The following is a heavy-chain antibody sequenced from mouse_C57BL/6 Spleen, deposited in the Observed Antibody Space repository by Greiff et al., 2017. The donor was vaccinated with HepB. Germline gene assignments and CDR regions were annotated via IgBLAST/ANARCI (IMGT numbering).Heavy chain of an antibody. CDR2: IYPSDSET. CDR1: GYTFTSYW. Sequence: VKLQQPGAELVRPGSSVKLSCKASGYTFTSYWMDWVKQRPGQGLEWIGNIYPSDSETHYNQKFKDKATLTVDKSSSTAYMQLSSLTSEDSAVYYCAREGIYYGYDGWFAYWGQGTLVTVSA. CDR3: AREGIYYGYDGWFAY. D-gene: IGHD2-2*01. J-gene: IGHJ3*01. V-gene: IGHV1-61*01.